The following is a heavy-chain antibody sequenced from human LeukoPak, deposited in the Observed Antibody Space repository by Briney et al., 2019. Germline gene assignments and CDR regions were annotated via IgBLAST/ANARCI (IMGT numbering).Heavy chain of an antibody. V-gene: IGHV3-21*01. Sequence: PGGSLRLSCVASGSTFSSYTMNWVRQAPGKGLEWVSSIAGSSGYISYADSVKGRFTISRDNAKKSLYLQTTSLTAEDTAVYYCARDRGAYCGGDCYLGFDYWGRGTLVTVSS. D-gene: IGHD2-21*02. CDR3: ARDRGAYCGGDCYLGFDY. CDR1: GSTFSSYT. J-gene: IGHJ4*01. CDR2: IAGSSGYI.